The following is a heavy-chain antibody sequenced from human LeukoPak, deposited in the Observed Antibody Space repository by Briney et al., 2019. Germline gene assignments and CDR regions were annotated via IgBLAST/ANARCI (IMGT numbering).Heavy chain of an antibody. CDR2: IIHIFGTA. CDR1: GGTFSSYA. Sequence: GASVKVSCKASGGTFSSYAISWVRQAPGQGLEWMGGIIHIFGTANYAQKFQGRVTITADESTSTAYMELSSLRSEDTAVYYCARAAGYCSSTSCYMMKYFQHWGQCTLVTVSS. V-gene: IGHV1-69*01. CDR3: ARAAGYCSSTSCYMMKYFQH. D-gene: IGHD2-2*02. J-gene: IGHJ1*01.